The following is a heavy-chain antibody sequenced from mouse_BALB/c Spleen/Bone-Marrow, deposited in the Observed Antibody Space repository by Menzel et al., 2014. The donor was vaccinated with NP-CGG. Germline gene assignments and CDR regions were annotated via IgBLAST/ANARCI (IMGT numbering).Heavy chain of an antibody. CDR3: AREREITTVVAGDWYFDV. J-gene: IGHJ1*01. CDR2: IHPSDSET. Sequence: VQRVESGAELVRPGASVKLSCKASGYSFTSYWMNWVKQRPGQGLEGIGMIHPSDSETRLNQKFKDKATLTVDKSSSTAYVQLSSPTSEDSAVYYCAREREITTVVAGDWYFDVWGAGTTVTVSS. CDR1: GYSFTSYW. D-gene: IGHD1-1*01. V-gene: IGHV1-61*01.